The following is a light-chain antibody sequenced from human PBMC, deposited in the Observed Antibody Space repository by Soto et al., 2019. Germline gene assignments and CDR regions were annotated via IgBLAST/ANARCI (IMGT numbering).Light chain of an antibody. V-gene: IGKV3-20*01. CDR1: HSIGSSQ. CDR2: GAS. J-gene: IGKJ1*01. CDR3: QQYGDSRT. Sequence: ETVLTQSPGTLSLSPGERATLSCRASHSIGSSQLAWYQQKPGQAPKVLIYGASSRATGIPDRFSGSGSGTDFTLTISRLAPEDFAVYYCQQYGDSRTFGQGTKVEIK.